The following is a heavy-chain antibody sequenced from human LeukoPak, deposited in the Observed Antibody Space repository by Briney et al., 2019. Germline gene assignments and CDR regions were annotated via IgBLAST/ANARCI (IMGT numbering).Heavy chain of an antibody. Sequence: GGSLRLSCAASGFTFSSYAMHWVRQAPGKGLEWVALIPYDGSNKYYADSAKGRFTISRDNSKNTLYLQMNSLRAEDTAIYYCATEQEGRRAAFDYWGQGTLVTVSS. CDR3: ATEQEGRRAAFDY. CDR2: IPYDGSNK. CDR1: GFTFSSYA. D-gene: IGHD1/OR15-1a*01. J-gene: IGHJ4*02. V-gene: IGHV3-30*04.